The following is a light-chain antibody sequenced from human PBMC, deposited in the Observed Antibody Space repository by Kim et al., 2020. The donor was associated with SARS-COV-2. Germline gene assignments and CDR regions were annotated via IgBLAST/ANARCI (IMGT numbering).Light chain of an antibody. CDR2: LAS. Sequence: STGERATLSCRASQSINSNLAWYQQKPGQAPRLLISLASTRATGIPARFSGSGSGTEFTLTISSLQSEDFAVYYCQQYNNWPPTFGQGTKVDIK. J-gene: IGKJ1*01. CDR1: QSINSN. CDR3: QQYNNWPPT. V-gene: IGKV3-15*01.